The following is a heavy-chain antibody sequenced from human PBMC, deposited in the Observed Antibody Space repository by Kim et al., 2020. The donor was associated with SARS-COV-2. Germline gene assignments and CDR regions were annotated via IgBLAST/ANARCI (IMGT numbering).Heavy chain of an antibody. V-gene: IGHV1-18*04. J-gene: IGHJ6*02. CDR3: ARGSLTVTPSKSYNYYGMDV. CDR1: GYTFTNYG. CDR2: ISGYNGNT. Sequence: ASVKVSCKASGYTFTNYGISWVRQAPGQGPEWMAWISGYNGNTNYAQKFQGRVTVTTETSTSTAYMELRSLTSDDTAVYYCARGSLTVTPSKSYNYYGMDVWGQGTTVTVSS. D-gene: IGHD4-17*01.